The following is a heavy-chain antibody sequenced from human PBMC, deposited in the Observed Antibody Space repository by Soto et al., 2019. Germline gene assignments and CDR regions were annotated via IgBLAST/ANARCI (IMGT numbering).Heavy chain of an antibody. CDR3: ARLRGGELLHNWFDP. CDR1: GYSFTSYG. Sequence: ASVKVSCKASGYSFTSYGISWIRQAPGQGLEWMGWISANNGNTNYAQKLQGRVTMTTDTSTSTVYMELSSLRSEDTAVYYCARLRGGELLHNWFDPWGQGTLVTVSS. V-gene: IGHV1-18*01. CDR2: ISANNGNT. J-gene: IGHJ5*02. D-gene: IGHD1-26*01.